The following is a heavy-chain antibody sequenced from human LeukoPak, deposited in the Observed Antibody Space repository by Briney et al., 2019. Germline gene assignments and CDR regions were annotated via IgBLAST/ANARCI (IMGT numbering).Heavy chain of an antibody. V-gene: IGHV1-2*02. CDR2: INPNSGGT. J-gene: IGHJ4*02. Sequence: ASVKVSCKASGYTFTGHYMHWVRQAPGQGLEWMGWINPNSGGTNYAQKFQGRVTMTRDTSISTAYMELSRLRSDDTAVYYCARGDCSSTSCLRFDYWGQGTLVTVSS. CDR1: GYTFTGHY. CDR3: ARGDCSSTSCLRFDY. D-gene: IGHD2-2*01.